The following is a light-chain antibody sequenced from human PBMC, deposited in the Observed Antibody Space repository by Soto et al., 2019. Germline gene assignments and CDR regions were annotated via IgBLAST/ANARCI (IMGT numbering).Light chain of an antibody. CDR1: QSVSATY. CDR3: QHYGTSTRT. V-gene: IGKV3-20*01. CDR2: AAS. J-gene: IGKJ1*01. Sequence: EIVLTQSPGTLSLSPGESATLSCRATQSVSATYFAWYQQKRGRAPRLLIYAASSRATDIPDRFSGSGSGTDFTLAISRLEPEDFAVYWCQHYGTSTRTFGQGTKVEIK.